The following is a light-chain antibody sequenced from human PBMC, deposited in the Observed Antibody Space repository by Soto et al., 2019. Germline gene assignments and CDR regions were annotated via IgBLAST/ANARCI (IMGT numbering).Light chain of an antibody. Sequence: EIVLTPAAATPSLNQGERATLSCRARQCVSSYLPWYHQKPGQAPRLLIYDAYNRATGIPARFSGSGSGTDFTLTISSLEPEDFAVYYCQQRSNWPTLGQGTKVDIK. CDR3: QQRSNWPT. CDR2: DAY. CDR1: QCVSSY. V-gene: IGKV3-11*01. J-gene: IGKJ1*01.